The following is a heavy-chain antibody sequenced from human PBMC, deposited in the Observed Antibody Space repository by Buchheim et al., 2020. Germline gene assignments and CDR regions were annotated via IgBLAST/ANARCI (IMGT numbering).Heavy chain of an antibody. V-gene: IGHV3-33*01. CDR1: GFTFSSYG. CDR3: AREGRLLVYYYYGMDV. CDR2: IWYDGSNK. J-gene: IGHJ6*02. Sequence: QVQLVESGGGVVQPGRSLRLSCAASGFTFSSYGMHWVRQAPGKGLEWVAVIWYDGSNKYYADSVKGRFTISRDNSKNTLYLQINSLRDEDTAVYYCAREGRLLVYYYYGMDVWGQGTT.